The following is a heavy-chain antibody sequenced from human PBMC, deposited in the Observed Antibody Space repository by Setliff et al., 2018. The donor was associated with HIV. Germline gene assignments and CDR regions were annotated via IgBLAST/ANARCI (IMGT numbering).Heavy chain of an antibody. Sequence: ASVKVSCKASGYSFTKYGIQWVRQAPGQRLEWMGLINAANGDTKYSQKFQGRVTMARNTSASTIYMELKNLRSDDTGVYYCARGYCSSSSCFDYGDWYFDLWGRGTLVTVSS. V-gene: IGHV1-3*01. CDR3: ARGYCSSSSCFDYGDWYFDL. CDR1: GYSFTKYG. CDR2: INAANGDT. D-gene: IGHD2-2*01. J-gene: IGHJ2*01.